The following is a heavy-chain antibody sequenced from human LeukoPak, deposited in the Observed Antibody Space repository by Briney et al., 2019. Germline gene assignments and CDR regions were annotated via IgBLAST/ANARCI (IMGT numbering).Heavy chain of an antibody. CDR3: AKDPRSYYYYGMDV. CDR1: GFTFDDYA. V-gene: IGHV3-9*01. CDR2: ISWNSGSI. J-gene: IGHJ6*02. Sequence: GGSLRLSCAASGFTFDDYAMHWVRQARGKGLEWVSDISWNSGSIGYADSVKGRFTISRDNAKNSLYLQMNSLRAEDTALYYCAKDPRSYYYYGMDVWGQGTTVTVSS. D-gene: IGHD6-19*01.